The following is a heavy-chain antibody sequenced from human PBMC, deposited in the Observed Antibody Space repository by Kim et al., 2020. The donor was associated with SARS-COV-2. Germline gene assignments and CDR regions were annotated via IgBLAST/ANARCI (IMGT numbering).Heavy chain of an antibody. J-gene: IGHJ6*03. D-gene: IGHD2-21*01. CDR1: GFSFKTYA. V-gene: IGHV3-30*09. CDR3: ARAGLDVAPDSRTIGGVVIRRPNDHYYYHYLDL. Sequence: GGSLRLSCIPSGFSFKTYAMHWVCQAPGKGLEWVASISFDGNDKYYARPVKGRFATFRDNSKYGLSLHMNSLTADDSGVYYCARAGLDVAPDSRTIGGVVIRRPNDHYYYHYLDLWGKGTTVAVSS. CDR2: ISFDGNDK.